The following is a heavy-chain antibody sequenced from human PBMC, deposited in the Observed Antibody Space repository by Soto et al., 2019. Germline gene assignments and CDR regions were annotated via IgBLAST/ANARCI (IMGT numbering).Heavy chain of an antibody. CDR1: LFTFSSYS. CDR3: ARGLYGPMDY. J-gene: IGHJ4*02. CDR2: ISSSSSYI. D-gene: IGHD4-17*01. V-gene: IGHV3-21*01. Sequence: VLTVWSLILSCSASLFTFSSYSMNWVRQAPGKGLEWVSSISSSSSYIYYADSVKGRFTISRDNAKNSLYLQMNSLRAEDTAVYYCARGLYGPMDYWGQGTLVTVSS.